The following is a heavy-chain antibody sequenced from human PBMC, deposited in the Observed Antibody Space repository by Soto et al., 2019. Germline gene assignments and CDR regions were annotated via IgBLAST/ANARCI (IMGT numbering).Heavy chain of an antibody. V-gene: IGHV3-30*18. CDR3: AKVPAAAGSAYFDY. D-gene: IGHD6-13*01. Sequence: QVQLVESGGGVVQPGRSLRLSCAASGFTFSSYGMHWVRQAPGKGLEWVAVISYDGSNKYYADSVKGRFTISRDNSKNTRYLQMNSLRAEDTAVYYCAKVPAAAGSAYFDYWGQGTMVTVSS. CDR2: ISYDGSNK. J-gene: IGHJ4*02. CDR1: GFTFSSYG.